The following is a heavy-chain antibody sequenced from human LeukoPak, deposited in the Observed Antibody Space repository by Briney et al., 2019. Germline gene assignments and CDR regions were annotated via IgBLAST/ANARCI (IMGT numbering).Heavy chain of an antibody. D-gene: IGHD3/OR15-3a*01. CDR1: GGSISSNSYY. CDR3: ARDWVDFPTNAFDI. Sequence: SETLSLTCTVSGGSISSNSYYWGWIRQPPGKGLEWIGSIYYSGSTYYNPSLKSRVTISVDTSKNQFSLKLSSVTAADTAVYYCARDWVDFPTNAFDIWGQGTMVTVSS. CDR2: IYYSGST. J-gene: IGHJ3*02. V-gene: IGHV4-39*02.